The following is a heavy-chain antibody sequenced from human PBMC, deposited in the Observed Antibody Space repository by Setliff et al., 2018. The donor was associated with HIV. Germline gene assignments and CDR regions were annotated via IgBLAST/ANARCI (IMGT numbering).Heavy chain of an antibody. CDR1: GGTFSSYA. V-gene: IGHV1-2*02. CDR2: INPNSGAT. CDR3: ARAESGDY. J-gene: IGHJ4*02. Sequence: GASVKVSCKASGGTFSSYAINWVRQAPGQGLKWMGWINPNSGATDYAQNFLGRVTMARDTSSDTAYMDLNGLNSDDTAMYFCARAESGDYWGQGTLVTVSS.